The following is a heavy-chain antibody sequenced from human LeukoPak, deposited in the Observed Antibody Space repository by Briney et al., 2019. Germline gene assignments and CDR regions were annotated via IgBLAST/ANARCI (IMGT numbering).Heavy chain of an antibody. CDR1: GLTFDDYG. Sequence: PTGGSLRLSCAASGLTFDDYGMSWVRQAPGKGLEWVSGINWNGGSTGYADSVKGRFTISRDNAKNSLYLQMNSLRAEDTALYYCARDFWVATSCYFDYWGQGTLVTVSS. V-gene: IGHV3-20*04. D-gene: IGHD5-12*01. CDR3: ARDFWVATSCYFDY. CDR2: INWNGGST. J-gene: IGHJ4*02.